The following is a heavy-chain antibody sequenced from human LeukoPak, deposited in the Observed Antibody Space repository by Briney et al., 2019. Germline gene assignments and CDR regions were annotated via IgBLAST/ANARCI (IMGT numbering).Heavy chain of an antibody. D-gene: IGHD3-22*01. V-gene: IGHV4-39*01. CDR3: ARQPLYYYDSRGPGAYYFDY. CDR1: GGSISSSSYY. Sequence: SETLSLTCTVSGGSISSSSYYWGWIRQPPGKGLEWIGSIYYSGSTYYNPSLKSRVTISADTSKNQFSLKLSSVTAADTAVYYCARQPLYYYDSRGPGAYYFDYWGQGTLVTVSS. CDR2: IYYSGST. J-gene: IGHJ4*02.